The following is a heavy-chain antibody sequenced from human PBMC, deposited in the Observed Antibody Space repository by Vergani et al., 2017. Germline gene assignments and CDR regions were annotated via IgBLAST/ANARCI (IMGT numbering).Heavy chain of an antibody. Sequence: EVQLVESGGGLVKPGGSLRLSCAASVFTFSSYSMNWVRQAPGKGLEWVSSISSSSSYIYYADSVKGRFTISRDNAKNSLYLQMNSLRAEDTAVYYCARVPYYDVWSGHKTGSQKEEYIYYYYGMDVWGQGTTVTVSS. J-gene: IGHJ6*02. CDR2: ISSSSSYI. V-gene: IGHV3-21*01. CDR1: VFTFSSYS. CDR3: ARVPYYDVWSGHKTGSQKEEYIYYYYGMDV. D-gene: IGHD3-3*01.